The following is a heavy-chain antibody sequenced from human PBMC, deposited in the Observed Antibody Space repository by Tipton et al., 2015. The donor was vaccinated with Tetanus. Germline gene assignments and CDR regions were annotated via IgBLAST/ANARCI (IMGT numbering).Heavy chain of an antibody. CDR3: AREPKAAISGTTGAFDI. CDR2: IWSDGSNQ. Sequence: SLRLSCATTGFTFSHYGMHWVRQAPGKGLEWVAIIWSDGSNQYYADSVKGRFTISRDNSKNTLYLQMISLRAEDTAVYYCAREPKAAISGTTGAFDIWGQGTLVTVSS. D-gene: IGHD1-7*01. CDR1: GFTFSHYG. V-gene: IGHV3-33*01. J-gene: IGHJ3*02.